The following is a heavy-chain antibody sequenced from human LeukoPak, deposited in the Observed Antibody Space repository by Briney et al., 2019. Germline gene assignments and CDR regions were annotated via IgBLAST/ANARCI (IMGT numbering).Heavy chain of an antibody. D-gene: IGHD3-10*01. V-gene: IGHV3-30*18. CDR1: GFTFSSYG. CDR3: AKDLCPRYGSCGFDY. J-gene: IGHJ4*02. Sequence: GGSLRLSCAASGFTFSSYGMHWVRQAPGKGLEWVAVISYDGSNKYYADSVEGRFTISRDNSKNTLYPQMNSLRAEDTAVYYCAKDLCPRYGSCGFDYWGQGTLVTVSS. CDR2: ISYDGSNK.